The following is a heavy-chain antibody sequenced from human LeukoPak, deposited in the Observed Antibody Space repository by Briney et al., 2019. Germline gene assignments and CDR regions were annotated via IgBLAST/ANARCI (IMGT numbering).Heavy chain of an antibody. Sequence: ASVKVSCKASGYIFSTFGINWVRQAPGQGLEWMGWISAYSGNTNYAQKFQGRLTLTTDTSTSTAYMEVRSLRYDDTAVYYCARGPADLIQLWLPPLDYWGRGTLVTVSS. CDR3: ARGPADLIQLWLPPLDY. CDR1: GYIFSTFG. D-gene: IGHD5-18*01. V-gene: IGHV1-18*01. J-gene: IGHJ4*02. CDR2: ISAYSGNT.